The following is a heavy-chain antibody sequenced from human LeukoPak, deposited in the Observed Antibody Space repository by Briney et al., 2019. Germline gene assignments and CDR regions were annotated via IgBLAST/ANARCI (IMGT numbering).Heavy chain of an antibody. D-gene: IGHD3-22*01. CDR2: INHSGST. V-gene: IGHV4-34*01. CDR3: ARGRYDSSGYYRRYYYYMDV. Sequence: SGTLSLTCAVYGGSFSGYYWSWIRQPPGKGLEWIGEINHSGSTNYNPSLKSRVTISVGTSKNQFSLKLSSVTAADTAVYYCARGRYDSSGYYRRYYYYMDVWGKGTTVTVSS. J-gene: IGHJ6*03. CDR1: GGSFSGYY.